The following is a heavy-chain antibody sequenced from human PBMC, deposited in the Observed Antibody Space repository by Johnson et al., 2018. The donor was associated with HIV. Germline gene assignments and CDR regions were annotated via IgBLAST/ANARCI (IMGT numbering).Heavy chain of an antibody. D-gene: IGHD5-18*01. J-gene: IGHJ3*01. Sequence: EKLVESGGGLAQPGGSLRLSCAASGITVSSNYMSWVRQAPGKGLEWVSVIFTVGDVYYADSVKGRFTISRDNSKNILYLQMNSLRPEDTAVYYCARDGRDMVTRGSFDVWGQGTVVTVSS. CDR2: IFTVGDV. V-gene: IGHV3-66*02. CDR3: ARDGRDMVTRGSFDV. CDR1: GITVSSNY.